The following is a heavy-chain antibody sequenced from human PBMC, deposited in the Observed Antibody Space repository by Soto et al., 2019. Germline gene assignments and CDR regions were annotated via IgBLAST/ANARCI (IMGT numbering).Heavy chain of an antibody. CDR3: AREMYYYDSSGYSHYGMDV. CDR1: GFTFSSYG. J-gene: IGHJ6*02. D-gene: IGHD3-22*01. Sequence: GGSLRLSCAASGFTFSSYGMHWVRQAPGKGLEWVAVIWYDGSNKYYADSVKGRFTISRDNSKNTLYLQMNSLRAEDTAVYYCAREMYYYDSSGYSHYGMDVWGQGTTVTVSS. V-gene: IGHV3-33*01. CDR2: IWYDGSNK.